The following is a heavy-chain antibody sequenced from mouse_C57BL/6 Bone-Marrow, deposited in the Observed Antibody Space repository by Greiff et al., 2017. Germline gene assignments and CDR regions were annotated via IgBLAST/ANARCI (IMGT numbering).Heavy chain of an antibody. Sequence: VHLVESGPGLVQPSQSLSITCTVSGFSLTSYGVHWVRQSPGKGLEWLGVIWRGGSTDYNAAFMSRLSITKDNSKSQVFFKMNSLQADDTAIYCGAKNGDYGWYFDVWGTGTTVTVSS. CDR3: AKNGDYGWYFDV. CDR2: IWRGGST. D-gene: IGHD2-4*01. V-gene: IGHV2-5*01. J-gene: IGHJ1*03. CDR1: GFSLTSYG.